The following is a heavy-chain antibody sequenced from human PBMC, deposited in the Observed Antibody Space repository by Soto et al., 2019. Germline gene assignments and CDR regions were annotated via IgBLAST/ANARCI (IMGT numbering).Heavy chain of an antibody. V-gene: IGHV4-31*03. CDR2: IYSDGRT. J-gene: IGHJ4*02. D-gene: IGHD6-25*01. Sequence: QVQLQESGPGLVKPSQTLSVTCTVSGASVTSGGYYWTWIRQHSGKGREWIGHIYSDGRTYYSPILKSRLTISLDMSKNQFSLRLTSVTVADTAVYYCASGYKYPSDYWGQGTLVAVSS. CDR1: GASVTSGGYY. CDR3: ASGYKYPSDY.